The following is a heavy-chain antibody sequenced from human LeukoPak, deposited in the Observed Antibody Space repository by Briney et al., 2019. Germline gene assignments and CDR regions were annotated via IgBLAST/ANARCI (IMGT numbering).Heavy chain of an antibody. J-gene: IGHJ5*02. CDR2: ISHSGIT. CDR1: GGSISSGNYY. Sequence: SETLSLTCTVSGGSISSGNYYWGWIRQPPGKGLEWIGSISHSGITYYNASGKSRVRISVDTSKNQFSLKLSSVTAADTAVYYCARGSGNDYYGSGPIDKWFDPWGQGTLVTVSS. V-gene: IGHV4-39*07. CDR3: ARGSGNDYYGSGPIDKWFDP. D-gene: IGHD3-10*01.